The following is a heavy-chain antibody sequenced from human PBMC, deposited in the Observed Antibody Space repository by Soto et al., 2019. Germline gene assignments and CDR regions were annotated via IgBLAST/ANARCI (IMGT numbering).Heavy chain of an antibody. CDR3: AKDQGIAASHGID. CDR1: GFTFNNYG. J-gene: IGHJ3*01. V-gene: IGHV3-30*18. CDR2: ISNDGSYK. Sequence: QVQLVESGGGVVQPGRSLRLSCAASGFTFNNYGMHWVRQAPGKGLEWVATISNDGSYKYYADSVKGRLTISRDNSKNTLYLQMNSLRAEETAVYYCAKDQGIAASHGIDWGQGTMVTVSS. D-gene: IGHD6-13*01.